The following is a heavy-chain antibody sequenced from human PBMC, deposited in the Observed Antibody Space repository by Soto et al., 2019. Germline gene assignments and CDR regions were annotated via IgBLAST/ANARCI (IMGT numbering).Heavy chain of an antibody. Sequence: EVQLVESGGGLVKPGGSLRLSCAASGFTFSSYSMNWVRQAPGKGLEWVSSISSSSSYIYYADSVKGRFTISRDNAKNSRYLKMNSLRAEDTAGYYCARGSSWYLNWFDPWGQGTLVTVSS. CDR2: ISSSSSYI. V-gene: IGHV3-21*01. CDR3: ARGSSWYLNWFDP. CDR1: GFTFSSYS. D-gene: IGHD6-13*01. J-gene: IGHJ5*02.